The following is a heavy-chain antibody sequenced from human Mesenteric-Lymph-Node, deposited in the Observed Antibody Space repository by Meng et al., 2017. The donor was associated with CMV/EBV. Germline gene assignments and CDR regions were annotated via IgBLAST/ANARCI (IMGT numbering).Heavy chain of an antibody. Sequence: ASVKVSCKASGYTFTGYYMHWVRQAPGQGLEWMGWISAYNGNTNYAQKLQGRVTMTTDTSTSTAYMELRSLRSDDTAVYYCASLSSSSRSNDAFDIWGQGTMVTVSS. V-gene: IGHV1-18*04. D-gene: IGHD6-13*01. CDR3: ASLSSSSRSNDAFDI. CDR2: ISAYNGNT. CDR1: GYTFTGYY. J-gene: IGHJ3*02.